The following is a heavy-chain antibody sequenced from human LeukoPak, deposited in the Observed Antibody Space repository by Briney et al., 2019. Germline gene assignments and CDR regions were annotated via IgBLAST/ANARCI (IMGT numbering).Heavy chain of an antibody. D-gene: IGHD6-13*01. CDR2: IKQDGSDR. J-gene: IGHJ4*02. CDR1: GFPFSNYW. CDR3: ARDSRTAPGTMDY. Sequence: GGSLRLSCAVSGFPFSNYWMSWVGQDPGKGLEWVANIKQDGSDRHYVDSVKGRFTISRDNAKNSLYLQMNSLRAEDTAVYYCARDSRTAPGTMDYWGQGTLVTVSS. V-gene: IGHV3-7*01.